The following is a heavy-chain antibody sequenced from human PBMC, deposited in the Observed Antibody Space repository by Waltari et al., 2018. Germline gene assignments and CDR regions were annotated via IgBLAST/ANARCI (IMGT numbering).Heavy chain of an antibody. D-gene: IGHD2-15*01. Sequence: QLQLQESGPGLVKTLETLSLTCTVSGGSIRKRSYYWGWIRQPPGKGLEWIGSVYPSGTTTYHPSLKSRVTISVDTSKNQFSLKLRSVTAADTAVYYCARDDIPATGPLDSWGQGTLVTVSS. CDR1: GGSIRKRSYY. J-gene: IGHJ4*02. CDR2: VYPSGTT. V-gene: IGHV4-39*07. CDR3: ARDDIPATGPLDS.